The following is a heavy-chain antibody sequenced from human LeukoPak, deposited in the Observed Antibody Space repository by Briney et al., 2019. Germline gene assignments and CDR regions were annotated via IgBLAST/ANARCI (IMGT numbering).Heavy chain of an antibody. D-gene: IGHD6-13*01. J-gene: IGHJ5*02. Sequence: GGSLRLSCSASGFNFRSYGMIWVRQAPGKGLEWVANIKQDGSEKYYVDSVKGRFTASRDDAKNSLYLQMNSLRVEDTAVYYCASRSINWYRGNNWFDPWGQGTLVTVSS. CDR2: IKQDGSEK. V-gene: IGHV3-7*01. CDR1: GFNFRSYG. CDR3: ASRSINWYRGNNWFDP.